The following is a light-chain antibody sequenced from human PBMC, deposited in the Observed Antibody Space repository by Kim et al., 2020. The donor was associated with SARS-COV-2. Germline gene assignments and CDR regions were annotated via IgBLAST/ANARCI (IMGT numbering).Light chain of an antibody. V-gene: IGLV2-14*03. CDR1: SSDVGGYNS. J-gene: IGLJ1*01. CDR2: DVS. Sequence: GQSITISCTGTSSDVGGYNSVSWYQQHPGKAPKLMIYDVSNRPSGVSNRFSGSKSGNTASLTISGLQAEDEADYYCNSYRSGSTYVFGTGTKVTVL. CDR3: NSYRSGSTYV.